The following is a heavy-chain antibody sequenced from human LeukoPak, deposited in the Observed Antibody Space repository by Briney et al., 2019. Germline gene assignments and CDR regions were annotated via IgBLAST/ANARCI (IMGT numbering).Heavy chain of an antibody. CDR1: GGSISSSSYY. V-gene: IGHV4-39*07. CDR2: IYYSGST. J-gene: IGHJ3*02. Sequence: SETLSLTCTVSGGSISSSSYYWGWIRQPPGKGLEWIGGIYYSGSTYYNPSLKSRVTISVDTSKNQFSLKLSSVTAADTAVYYCARVYYYDSSGYYLGGAFDIWGQGTMVTVSS. D-gene: IGHD3-22*01. CDR3: ARVYYYDSSGYYLGGAFDI.